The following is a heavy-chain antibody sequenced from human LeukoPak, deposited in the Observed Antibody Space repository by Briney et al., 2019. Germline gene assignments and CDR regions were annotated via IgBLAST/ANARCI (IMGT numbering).Heavy chain of an antibody. CDR1: GGSFSGYY. V-gene: IGHV4-34*01. J-gene: IGHJ4*02. D-gene: IGHD2-2*01. CDR2: INHSGST. CDR3: ARRRALLYCSSTSSYRYYFDY. Sequence: PSETLSLTCAVYGGSFSGYYWSWLRQPPGKGLEWIGEINHSGSTNYNPSLKSRVTISVDAYKNQFCLKLSSVTATNTAVYYCARRRALLYCSSTSSYRYYFDYWGQGTLVTVSS.